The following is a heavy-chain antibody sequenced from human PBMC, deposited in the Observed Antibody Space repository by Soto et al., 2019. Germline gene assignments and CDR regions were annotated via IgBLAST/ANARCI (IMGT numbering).Heavy chain of an antibody. CDR2: IYYGGST. J-gene: IGHJ4*02. CDR3: ASCNRSPSIFEY. V-gene: IGHV4-31*03. D-gene: IGHD1-26*01. Sequence: PSETVSLTCPFSGGSGGRGGYDWGGVREHPGKGLEWIGYIYYGGSTYYHPYLKSRVTLSVDTPKNQYSLTLSSVTAADTAVYYCASCNRSPSIFEYSGQGNLATVS. CDR1: GGSGGRGGYD.